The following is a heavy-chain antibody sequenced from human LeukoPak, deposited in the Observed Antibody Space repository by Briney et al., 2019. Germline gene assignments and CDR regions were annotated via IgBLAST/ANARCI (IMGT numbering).Heavy chain of an antibody. CDR2: IYYSGST. Sequence: SETLSLTCTVSGGSISSYYWSWIRQPPGKGLEWIGYIYYSGSTNYNPSLKSRVTISVDTSKNQFSLKLSSVTAADTAVYYCARVSRGLLAYYWGQGTLVTVSS. CDR1: GGSISSYY. V-gene: IGHV4-59*12. J-gene: IGHJ4*02. D-gene: IGHD2-21*02. CDR3: ARVSRGLLAYY.